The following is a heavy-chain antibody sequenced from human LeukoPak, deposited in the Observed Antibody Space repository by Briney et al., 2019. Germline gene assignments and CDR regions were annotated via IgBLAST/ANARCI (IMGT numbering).Heavy chain of an antibody. Sequence: GASLKISCKGSGTSFSSHRIAWGRQIPEKGLEWMGMIYPGDSATRYSPSFRGQVTISGDKSISTAYLQWSSLKASDTAMYYCARQRERGYSYVDWGQGTLVTVSS. D-gene: IGHD5-18*01. J-gene: IGHJ4*02. CDR2: IYPGDSAT. CDR1: GTSFSSHR. CDR3: ARQRERGYSYVD. V-gene: IGHV5-51*01.